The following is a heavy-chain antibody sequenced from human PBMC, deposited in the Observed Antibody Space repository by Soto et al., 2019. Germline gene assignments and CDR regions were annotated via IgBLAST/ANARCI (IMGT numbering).Heavy chain of an antibody. CDR3: ARGSYDSSGYYEYYYYYGMDV. CDR1: GGSISSGGYY. Sequence: SETLSLTCTVSGGSISSGGYYWSWIRQHPGKGLEWIGYIYYSGSTYYNPSLKSRVTISVDTSKNQFSLKLSSVTAADTAVYYCARGSYDSSGYYEYYYYYGMDVWGQGTTVTVSS. J-gene: IGHJ6*02. V-gene: IGHV4-31*03. D-gene: IGHD3-22*01. CDR2: IYYSGST.